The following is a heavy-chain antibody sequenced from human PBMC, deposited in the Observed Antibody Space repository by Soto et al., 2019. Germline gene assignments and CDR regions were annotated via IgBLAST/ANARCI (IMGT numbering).Heavy chain of an antibody. J-gene: IGHJ6*02. D-gene: IGHD3-10*01. CDR2: ISGSGGST. CDR3: AKDKYYGSGSQRNYYYYYGMDV. Sequence: GGSLRLSCAASGFTFANYVMSWVRQAPGKGLEWVSAISGSGGSTYYADSVKGRFTISRDNSKNTLYLQMDSLRAEDTAVYYCAKDKYYGSGSQRNYYYYYGMDVWGQGTTVTVSS. CDR1: GFTFANYV. V-gene: IGHV3-23*01.